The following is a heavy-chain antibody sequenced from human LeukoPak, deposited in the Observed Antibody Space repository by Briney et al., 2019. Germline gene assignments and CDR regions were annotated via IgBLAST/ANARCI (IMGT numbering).Heavy chain of an antibody. J-gene: IGHJ4*02. CDR2: IYYSGST. CDR3: ARAGRRWLQLGPSAPFDY. V-gene: IGHV4-39*01. D-gene: IGHD5-24*01. CDR1: GGSISSSSYY. Sequence: PSEALSLTCTVSGGSISSSSYYWGWIRQPPGKGLEWIGSIYYSGSTYYNPSLKSRVTISVDTSKNQFSLKLSSVTAADTAVYYCARAGRRWLQLGPSAPFDYWGQGTLVTVSS.